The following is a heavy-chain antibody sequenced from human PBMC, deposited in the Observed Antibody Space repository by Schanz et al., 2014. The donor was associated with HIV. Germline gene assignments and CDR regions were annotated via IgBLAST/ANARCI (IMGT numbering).Heavy chain of an antibody. V-gene: IGHV3-53*05. CDR1: GFNVSRSY. CDR2: MYSDGAT. Sequence: EVQVAETGGGLIQPGGSLRLSCVASGFNVSRSYISWVRQAPGKGLEWVSVMYSDGATHYEDSVKGRFTISRDNSKNTLYLQMDSLRSEDTAVYYCARGHTSGLFQGGPDSWGQGTLVTVSS. CDR3: ARGHTSGLFQGGPDS. D-gene: IGHD6-19*01. J-gene: IGHJ4*02.